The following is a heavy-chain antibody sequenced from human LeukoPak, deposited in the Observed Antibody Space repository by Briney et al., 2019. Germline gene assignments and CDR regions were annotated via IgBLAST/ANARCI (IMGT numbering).Heavy chain of an antibody. D-gene: IGHD1-26*01. V-gene: IGHV4-31*01. J-gene: IGHJ5*02. CDR2: IYDSGST. CDR1: GGSLSSGGYY. Sequence: SETLSLTCTVSGGSLSSGGYYWNWIRQYRGRGLEWIGYIYDSGSTYYNPSLKSPVTILVDTSQNQFSLKLSSVTAADTAVYYCVRESRWPYYFDPWGQGTLVTVSS. CDR3: VRESRWPYYFDP.